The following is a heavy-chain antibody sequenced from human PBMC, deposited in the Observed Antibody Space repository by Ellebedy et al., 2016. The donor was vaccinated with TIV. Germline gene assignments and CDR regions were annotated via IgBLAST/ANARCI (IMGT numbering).Heavy chain of an antibody. J-gene: IGHJ4*02. CDR2: MSYDGSNK. CDR1: GFTFSSYA. V-gene: IGHV3-30-3*01. Sequence: GGSLSLSCAASGFTFSSYAMHWVRQAPGKGLEWVAVMSYDGSNKYYADSVKGRFTISRDNSKNTLYLQMNSLRAEDTAVYYCARVGRNSEFDYWGQGTLVTVSS. D-gene: IGHD4-23*01. CDR3: ARVGRNSEFDY.